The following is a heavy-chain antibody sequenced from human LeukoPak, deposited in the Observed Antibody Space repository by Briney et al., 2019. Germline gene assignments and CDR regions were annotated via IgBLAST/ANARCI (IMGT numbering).Heavy chain of an antibody. CDR2: ISSSGSTI. D-gene: IGHD5-24*01. Sequence: GGSLRLSCAASGFTFSSYEMNWVRQAPGKGLEWVSYISSSGSTIYYADSVKGRFTISRDNAKSSLYLQMHSLRAEDTAVYYCSRAYNYRYFFDYWGQGTLVTVSS. CDR3: SRAYNYRYFFDY. CDR1: GFTFSSYE. V-gene: IGHV3-48*03. J-gene: IGHJ4*02.